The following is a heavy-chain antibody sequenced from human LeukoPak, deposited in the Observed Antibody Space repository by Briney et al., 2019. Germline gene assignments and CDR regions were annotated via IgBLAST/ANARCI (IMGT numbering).Heavy chain of an antibody. CDR1: GGSINVYY. V-gene: IGHV4-59*01. J-gene: IGHJ4*02. CDR2: ISYSGST. Sequence: PSETLSLTCSVSGGSINVYYWNWMRQSPGKGLEWIGSISYSGSTNYNPSLKSRVTISMDTSKNRFSLKVSSVIAADTAMYYCARGGSRSYTSSTLDYWGQGTLVTVSS. CDR3: ARGGSRSYTSSTLDY. D-gene: IGHD6-6*01.